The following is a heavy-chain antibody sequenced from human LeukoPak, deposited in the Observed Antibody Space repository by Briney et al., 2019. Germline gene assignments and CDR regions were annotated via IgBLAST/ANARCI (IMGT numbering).Heavy chain of an antibody. J-gene: IGHJ4*02. CDR2: ISSSSSYI. V-gene: IGHV3-21*01. CDR3: ARGSLRLPDY. Sequence: PGGSLRLSCAASGFTFSSYSMNWVRQAPGKGLEWVSSISSSSSYIYYADSVKGRFTISRDNAKNTLYLQMNSLRADDTAVYYCARGSLRLPDYWGQGTLVTVSS. CDR1: GFTFSSYS. D-gene: IGHD6-19*01.